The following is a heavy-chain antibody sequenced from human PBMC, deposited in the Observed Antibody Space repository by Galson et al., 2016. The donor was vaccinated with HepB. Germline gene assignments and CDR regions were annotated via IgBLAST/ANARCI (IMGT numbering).Heavy chain of an antibody. CDR3: GDNFGGSSGWPFDY. D-gene: IGHD6-19*01. Sequence: SLRLSCAASGFIFSHYWMHWVRQAPGKGLVWVSRINSDGSRTDYADSVKGQFTISRDNDRNTLYLQMDSLREEDTATYYCGDNFGGSSGWPFDYWGQGTLVTVSS. CDR1: GFIFSHYW. V-gene: IGHV3-74*01. CDR2: INSDGSRT. J-gene: IGHJ4*02.